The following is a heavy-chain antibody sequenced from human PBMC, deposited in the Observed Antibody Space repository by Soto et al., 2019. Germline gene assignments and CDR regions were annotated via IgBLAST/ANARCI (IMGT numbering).Heavy chain of an antibody. Sequence: QVQLVQSGAEVKKPGSSVKVSCKASGGTFSSYAISWVRQAPGQGLEWMGGIIPIFGTANYAQKFQGRVTITADESTSTAYMELSSLRSEDTAVYYCASKTENQAVADYYYYYGMDVWGQGTTVTVSS. CDR2: IIPIFGTA. CDR3: ASKTENQAVADYYYYYGMDV. D-gene: IGHD6-19*01. CDR1: GGTFSSYA. J-gene: IGHJ6*02. V-gene: IGHV1-69*12.